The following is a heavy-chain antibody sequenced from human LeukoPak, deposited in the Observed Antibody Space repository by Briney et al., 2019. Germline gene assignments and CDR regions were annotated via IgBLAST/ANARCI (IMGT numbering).Heavy chain of an antibody. Sequence: GGSLKLSCAASGFTFSSYGMSWVRQAPGKGLEWVSGISWNSGSIGYADSVKGRFTISRDNAKNSLYLQMNSLRAEDTALYYCAKDLSSSSWYVCAFDIWGQGTMVTVSS. CDR3: AKDLSSSSWYVCAFDI. V-gene: IGHV3-9*01. CDR1: GFTFSSYG. J-gene: IGHJ3*02. D-gene: IGHD6-13*01. CDR2: ISWNSGSI.